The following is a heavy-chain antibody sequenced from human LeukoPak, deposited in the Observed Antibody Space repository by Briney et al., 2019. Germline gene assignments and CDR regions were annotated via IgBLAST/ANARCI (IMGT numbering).Heavy chain of an antibody. J-gene: IGHJ5*02. V-gene: IGHV4-34*01. D-gene: IGHD3-22*01. Sequence: SETLSLTCAVYGGSFSGYYWSWIRQPPGKGLEWIGEINHSGSTNYNPSLKSRVTISVDTSKNQFSLKLSSVTAADTAVYYCAREKPKYYYDSSGSRFDPWGQGTLVTVSS. CDR2: INHSGST. CDR1: GGSFSGYY. CDR3: AREKPKYYYDSSGSRFDP.